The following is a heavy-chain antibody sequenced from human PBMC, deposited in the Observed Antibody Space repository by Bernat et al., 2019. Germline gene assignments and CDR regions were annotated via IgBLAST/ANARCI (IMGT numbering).Heavy chain of an antibody. Sequence: EVQLVESGGGLVQPGGSLRLSCATSGFTVSSNYMSWVRQAPGKGLEWVSVIYSGGNTYYADSVKGRFTISRHNSNNTLYLQMNSLRAEDTAVYYCAKASRGLGPFEYWGQGTLVTVSS. J-gene: IGHJ4*02. D-gene: IGHD3-22*01. CDR3: AKASRGLGPFEY. CDR1: GFTVSSNY. V-gene: IGHV3-53*04. CDR2: IYSGGNT.